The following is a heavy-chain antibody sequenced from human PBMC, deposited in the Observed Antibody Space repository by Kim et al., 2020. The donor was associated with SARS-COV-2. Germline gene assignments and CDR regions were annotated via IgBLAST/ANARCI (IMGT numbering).Heavy chain of an antibody. D-gene: IGHD6-13*01. CDR3: AHRPKPYSSRWLALDFQH. CDR1: GFSLSTSGVG. V-gene: IGHV2-5*02. CDR2: IFWDDDK. J-gene: IGHJ1*01. Sequence: SGPTLVNPTQTLTLTCTFSGFSLSTSGVGVGWIRQPPGKALEWLALIFWDDDKRYSPSLKSRLTITRDTSKNQVVLTMTNMDPVDTATYYCAHRPKPYSSRWLALDFQHWGQGTLVTVSS.